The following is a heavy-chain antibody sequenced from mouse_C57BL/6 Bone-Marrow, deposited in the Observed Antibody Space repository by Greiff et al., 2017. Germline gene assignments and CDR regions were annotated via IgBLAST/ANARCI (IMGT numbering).Heavy chain of an antibody. CDR3: ARTPCYQGWFAY. V-gene: IGHV1-54*01. CDR1: GYAFTNYL. CDR2: INPGSGGT. D-gene: IGHD1-1*01. J-gene: IGHJ3*01. Sequence: QVQLQQSGAELVRPGTSVKVSCKASGYAFTNYLIAWVKQRPGQGLEWIGAINPGSGGTNYNEKFKGRATLTADKSSSTAYMQLSSLTSEDSAVYFCARTPCYQGWFAYWGQGTLVTVSA.